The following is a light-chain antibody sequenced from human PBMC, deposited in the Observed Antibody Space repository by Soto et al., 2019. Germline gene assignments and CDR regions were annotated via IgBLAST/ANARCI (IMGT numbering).Light chain of an antibody. CDR1: QNIRNG. CDR3: QQYNTYST. V-gene: IGKV1-5*01. Sequence: IQLTQSPSSLSASVGESFTITCRASQNIRNGLAWYQQKPGKAPNPLIYDASSLKSGVPARFSGSGSGTEFTLTISSLQPDDFATYYCQQYNTYSTFGQGTRLEI. CDR2: DAS. J-gene: IGKJ5*01.